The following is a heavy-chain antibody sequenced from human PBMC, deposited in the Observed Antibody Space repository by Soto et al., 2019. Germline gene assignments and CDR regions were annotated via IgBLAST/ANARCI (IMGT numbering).Heavy chain of an antibody. Sequence: EVQLLESRGGLVQPGGSLRLSCAASGFTFSSYAMSWVRQAPGKGLEWVSAIGVSGATTYYADSVKGRFTISRDNSKNKLYLQMGSLRAEETAVYYCAKVRRFGELRSLYCVQGTLVTVSS. CDR1: GFTFSSYA. CDR2: IGVSGATT. J-gene: IGHJ4*02. CDR3: AKVRRFGELRSLY. D-gene: IGHD3-10*01. V-gene: IGHV3-23*01.